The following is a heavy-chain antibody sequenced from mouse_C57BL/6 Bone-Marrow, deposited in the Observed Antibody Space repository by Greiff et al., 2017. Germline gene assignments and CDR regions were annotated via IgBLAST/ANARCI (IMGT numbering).Heavy chain of an antibody. J-gene: IGHJ4*01. CDR2: IWSGGST. Sequence: QVQLQESGPGLVQPSQSLSITCTASGFSLTSYGVHWVRQSPGKGLEWLGVIWSGGSTDYNAAFISSLSISKDNSKSQVFFKMNSLQADDTAIYYCARWGDYYYYAMDYWGQGTSVTVSS. V-gene: IGHV2-2*01. CDR1: GFSLTSYG. D-gene: IGHD2-4*01. CDR3: ARWGDYYYYAMDY.